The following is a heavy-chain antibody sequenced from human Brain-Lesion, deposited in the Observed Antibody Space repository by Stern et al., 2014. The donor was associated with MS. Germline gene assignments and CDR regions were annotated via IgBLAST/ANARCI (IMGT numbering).Heavy chain of an antibody. V-gene: IGHV3-30-3*01. D-gene: IGHD6-6*01. Sequence: QVQLEESGGGVVQPGRSLRLSCAASGFTFDSYAMHWVRQTPGKGLEWVAVISYDGDNKYYADSGKGRFTISRDNSKNPLYLLMNSLRPEDTAVYYCARERFSSSSRLFDYWGQGALVTVTS. CDR1: GFTFDSYA. CDR2: ISYDGDNK. J-gene: IGHJ4*02. CDR3: ARERFSSSSRLFDY.